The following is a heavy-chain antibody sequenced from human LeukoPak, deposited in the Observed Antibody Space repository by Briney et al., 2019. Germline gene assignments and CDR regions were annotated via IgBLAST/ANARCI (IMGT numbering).Heavy chain of an antibody. J-gene: IGHJ6*04. CDR2: ISYGGSNK. V-gene: IGHV3-30*19. D-gene: IGHD2-15*01. Sequence: GGSLRLSCAASGFTFSSYGMHWVRPAPGKGLDGVAVISYGGSNKYYAVSVKGRFTISRDNSKNTLDVEMSSLRGDDRVLYYCARDRGGYCSGSSCYGLDVWGKGTTVTASS. CDR1: GFTFSSYG. CDR3: ARDRGGYCSGSSCYGLDV.